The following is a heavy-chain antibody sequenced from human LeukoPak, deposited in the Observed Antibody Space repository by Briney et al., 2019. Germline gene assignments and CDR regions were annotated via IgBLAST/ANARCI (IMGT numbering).Heavy chain of an antibody. D-gene: IGHD6-19*01. CDR3: AREGYSSGVDY. CDR1: GFTFSSYS. Sequence: GGSLRLSCAASGFTFSSYSMNWVRQAPGKGLEWVSYISSSSSTIYYADSVKGRFTISRDNAKNSVYPQMNSLRAEDTAVYYCAREGYSSGVDYWGQGTLVTVSS. CDR2: ISSSSSTI. J-gene: IGHJ4*02. V-gene: IGHV3-48*01.